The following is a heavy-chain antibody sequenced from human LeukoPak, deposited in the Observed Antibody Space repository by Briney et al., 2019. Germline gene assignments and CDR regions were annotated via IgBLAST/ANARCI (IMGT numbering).Heavy chain of an antibody. J-gene: IGHJ3*02. CDR3: ARPRSSWYSDAFDI. D-gene: IGHD6-13*01. Sequence: ASVKVSCKASGYTFTSYYIHWVRQAPGQGLEWMGWINPKSGGTNYAQKFQGSVTMSRDTSISTAYMELRRLRSDDTAVYYCARPRSSWYSDAFDIWGQGTMVTVSS. CDR2: INPKSGGT. V-gene: IGHV1-2*02. CDR1: GYTFTSYY.